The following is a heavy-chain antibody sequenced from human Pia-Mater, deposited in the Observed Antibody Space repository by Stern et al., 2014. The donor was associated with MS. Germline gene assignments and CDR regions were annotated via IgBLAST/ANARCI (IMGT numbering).Heavy chain of an antibody. CDR1: GYTFTSYF. CDR2: IYPSDGST. Sequence: QVQLVESGAEVKKPGASVKVSCKASGYTFTSYFIHWVRQAPGQGFEWLGIIYPSDGSTTYAQKFQGRVTMTRDTSASTVHMALSGLRFEDTAMYYCASGRGYSGYDIWGQGTLVTVSS. J-gene: IGHJ4*02. V-gene: IGHV1-46*01. CDR3: ASGRGYSGYDI. D-gene: IGHD5-12*01.